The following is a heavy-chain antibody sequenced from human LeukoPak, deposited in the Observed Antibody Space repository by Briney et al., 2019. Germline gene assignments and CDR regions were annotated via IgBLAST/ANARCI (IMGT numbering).Heavy chain of an antibody. D-gene: IGHD2-15*01. CDR2: INSDASTT. V-gene: IGHV3-74*01. CDR3: ARRYCSGARCFLDY. J-gene: IGHJ4*02. Sequence: GGSLRLSCAASAFTLSSYWMYWDRQAPGNGLVWVSRINSDASTTTYADSVKGRFTISRDNASNTLYLQMNSLRAEDTAVYYCARRYCSGARCFLDYWGQGTLVTVSS. CDR1: AFTLSSYW.